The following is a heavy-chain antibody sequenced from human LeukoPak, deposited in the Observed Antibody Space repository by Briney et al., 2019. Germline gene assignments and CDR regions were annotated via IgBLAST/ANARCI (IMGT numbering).Heavy chain of an antibody. J-gene: IGHJ4*02. D-gene: IGHD3-3*01. V-gene: IGHV3-7*01. CDR3: ARDKGVVTTNFDY. CDR1: GFTFSRYW. CDR2: IKQDGSEK. Sequence: PGGSLRLSCAASGFTFSRYWMSWVRQAPGKGLEGVANIKQDGSEKYYVDSVKGRFTISRDNAKNSLYLQMNSLRAEDTAVYYCARDKGVVTTNFDYWGQGTLVTVSS.